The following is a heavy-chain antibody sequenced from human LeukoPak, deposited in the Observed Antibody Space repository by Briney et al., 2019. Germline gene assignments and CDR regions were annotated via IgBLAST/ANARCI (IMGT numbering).Heavy chain of an antibody. Sequence: SETLSLTCTVSGGSISSYYWSWIRQPPGKGLEWIGSIYHSGSTYQNPSLKSRVTISVDTSKKQFSLKLSSVTAADTAVYYCAREDVYYDILTGYHKHAFDIWGQGTMVTVSS. J-gene: IGHJ3*02. CDR2: IYHSGST. CDR1: GGSISSYY. CDR3: AREDVYYDILTGYHKHAFDI. V-gene: IGHV4-59*12. D-gene: IGHD3-9*01.